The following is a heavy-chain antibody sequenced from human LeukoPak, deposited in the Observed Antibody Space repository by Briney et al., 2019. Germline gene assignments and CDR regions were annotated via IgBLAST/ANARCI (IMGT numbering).Heavy chain of an antibody. J-gene: IGHJ3*02. V-gene: IGHV3-21*01. CDR3: ARGSRDCSNGVCYAFDI. D-gene: IGHD2-8*01. Sequence: PGGXXXLSCAASGFTFSTNTMNWVRQAPGKGLEWVSSISSSSTYIYHADSVKGRFTTSRDNAKKSLYLQMNSLRDEDTAVYYCARGSRDCSNGVCYAFDIWGQGTVVTVSS. CDR1: GFTFSTNT. CDR2: ISSSSTYI.